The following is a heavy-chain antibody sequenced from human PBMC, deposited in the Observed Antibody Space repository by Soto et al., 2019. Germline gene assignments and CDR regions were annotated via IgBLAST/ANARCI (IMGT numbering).Heavy chain of an antibody. CDR1: GGAFRSYF. V-gene: IGHV4-59*01. CDR2: IHSSGRS. Sequence: QVRLRESGPQVVKPSATLSLNCNVSGGAFRSYFWSWIRQSPGKGLEWIGNIHSSGRSNHNPSFKSRVSMSIDPSKNQFSVRLTSVTPADTAVYYCARDDPFDPWGQGILVTVSS. J-gene: IGHJ5*02. CDR3: ARDDPFDP.